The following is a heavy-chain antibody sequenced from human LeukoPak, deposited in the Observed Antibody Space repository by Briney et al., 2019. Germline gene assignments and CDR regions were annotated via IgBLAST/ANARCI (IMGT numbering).Heavy chain of an antibody. D-gene: IGHD2-2*01. V-gene: IGHV3-23*01. CDR3: AKGLTWDSTSCSD. Sequence: GGSLRLSCAASGCSFSSYAMSWVRQAPGKGLQWVSAIVGSGGNMYYADSVKGRFTISRDNFKSTLYLQMNSLRAEDTAFYYCAKGLTWDSTSCSDWGQGTLVTVSS. J-gene: IGHJ4*02. CDR2: IVGSGGNM. CDR1: GCSFSSYA.